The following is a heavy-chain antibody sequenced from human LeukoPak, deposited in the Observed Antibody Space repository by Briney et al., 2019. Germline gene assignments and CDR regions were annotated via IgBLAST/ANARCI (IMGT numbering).Heavy chain of an antibody. V-gene: IGHV3-48*02. CDR1: GFTFSTYS. Sequence: PGGSLRLSCAASGFTFSTYSMNWVRQSPGKGLEWVSYIRSSSSIIHYADSVKGRFTISRDNAKSSLYLQMNSLRDEDTAVYYCARTYSSSWSVDYWGQGTLVTVSS. CDR3: ARTYSSSWSVDY. D-gene: IGHD6-13*01. J-gene: IGHJ4*02. CDR2: IRSSSSII.